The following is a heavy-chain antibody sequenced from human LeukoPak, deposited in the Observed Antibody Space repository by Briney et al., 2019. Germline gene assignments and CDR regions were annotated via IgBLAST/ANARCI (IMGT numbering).Heavy chain of an antibody. V-gene: IGHV4-61*01. J-gene: IGHJ4*02. D-gene: IGHD3-10*01. CDR1: GGSISSGSYY. CDR2: IYYSGST. Sequence: SETLSLTCIVSGGSISSGSYYWSWIRQPPGKGLEWIGYIYYSGSTNYNPSLKSRVTISVDTSKNQFSLKLSSVTAADTAVYYCARQTRARYGSGSTFRFDYWGQGTLVTVSS. CDR3: ARQTRARYGSGSTFRFDY.